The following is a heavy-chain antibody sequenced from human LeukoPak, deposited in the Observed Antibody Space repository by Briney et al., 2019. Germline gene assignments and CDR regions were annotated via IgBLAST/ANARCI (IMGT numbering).Heavy chain of an antibody. V-gene: IGHV3-23*01. CDR3: ATISEPTRAFDI. CDR2: ISRSGGST. D-gene: IGHD3-9*01. CDR1: GFTFNNYA. Sequence: GGSLRLSCAASGFTFNNYAMTWVRQASGKGLEWVSAISRSGGSTYYADSVKGRSTFSRDNSKNTLYLQMNSLRAEDTAVYYCATISEPTRAFDIWGQGTMVTVSS. J-gene: IGHJ3*02.